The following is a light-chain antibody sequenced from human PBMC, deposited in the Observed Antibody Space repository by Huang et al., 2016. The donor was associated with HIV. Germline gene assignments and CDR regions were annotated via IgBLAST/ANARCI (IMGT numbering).Light chain of an antibody. Sequence: EIVMTQSPGTLSVSPGERATLSCRASQSVSSNLAWYQQKPGQAPRHLIYGASTRATGIPARFSGSGSGTEFTLTISSLQSEDFAVYYCQQYNNWPPWTFGQGTKVEIK. CDR3: QQYNNWPPWT. CDR1: QSVSSN. V-gene: IGKV3-15*01. CDR2: GAS. J-gene: IGKJ1*01.